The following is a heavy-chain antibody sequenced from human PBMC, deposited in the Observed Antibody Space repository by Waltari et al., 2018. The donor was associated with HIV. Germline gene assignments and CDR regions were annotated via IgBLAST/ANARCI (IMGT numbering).Heavy chain of an antibody. CDR3: AKWQTLYWYFDL. V-gene: IGHV3-9*01. CDR2: ISWNSGSI. Sequence: EVQLVESGGGLVQPGRSLRLSCAASGFTFDDYAMHWVRQAPGKGLEWVSGISWNSGSIGYADSVKCRFTISRDNAKNSLYLQMNSLRAEDTALYYCAKWQTLYWYFDLWGRGTLVTVSS. CDR1: GFTFDDYA. J-gene: IGHJ2*01.